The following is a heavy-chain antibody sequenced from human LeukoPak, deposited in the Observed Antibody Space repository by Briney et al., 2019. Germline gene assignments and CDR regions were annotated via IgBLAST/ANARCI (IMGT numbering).Heavy chain of an antibody. CDR3: ARVGYIVGATNYAIFDY. CDR1: GGTFSSYA. Sequence: GASVKVSCKAPGGTFSSYAISWVRQAPGQGLEWMGGIIPIFGTANYAQKFQGRVTITADESTSTAYMELSSLRSEDTAVYYCARVGYIVGATNYAIFDYWGQGTLVTVSS. CDR2: IIPIFGTA. D-gene: IGHD1-26*01. J-gene: IGHJ4*02. V-gene: IGHV1-69*01.